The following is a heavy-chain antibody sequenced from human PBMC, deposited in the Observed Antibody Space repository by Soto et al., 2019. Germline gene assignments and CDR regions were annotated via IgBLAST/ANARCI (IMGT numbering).Heavy chain of an antibody. J-gene: IGHJ2*01. CDR1: GFTFSSYA. V-gene: IGHV3-30-3*01. D-gene: IGHD5-18*01. CDR3: ARDPLWGTAMVLWYFDL. CDR2: ISYDGSNK. Sequence: QVQLVESGGGVVQRGRSLRLSCAASGFTFSSYAMHWVRQAPGKGLEWVAVISYDGSNKYYADSVKGRFTISRDNSKNTLYLKMNSLRAEDTAVYYCARDPLWGTAMVLWYFDLWGRGTLVTVSS.